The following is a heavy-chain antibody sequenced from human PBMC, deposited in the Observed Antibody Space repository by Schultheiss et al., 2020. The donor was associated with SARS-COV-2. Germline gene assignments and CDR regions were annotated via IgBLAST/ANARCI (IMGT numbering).Heavy chain of an antibody. CDR1: GFTVSSNY. Sequence: GGSLRLSCAASGFTVSSNYMSWVRQAPGKGLEWVSVIYSGGSTYYADSVKGRFTISRDNSKNTLYLQMNSLKTEDTAVYYCARVGGTYDLNYWGQGTLVTVSS. V-gene: IGHV3-53*01. CDR2: IYSGGST. J-gene: IGHJ4*02. D-gene: IGHD5-12*01. CDR3: ARVGGTYDLNY.